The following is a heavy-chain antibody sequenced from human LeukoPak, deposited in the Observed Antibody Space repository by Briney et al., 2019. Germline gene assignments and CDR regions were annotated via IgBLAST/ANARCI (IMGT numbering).Heavy chain of an antibody. CDR2: IYTSGST. V-gene: IGHV4-61*02. CDR3: ARVGYGDYAWFDP. J-gene: IGHJ5*02. Sequence: PSETLSLTCTVSGGSISSGSYYWSWIRQPAGKGLEWIGRIYTSGSTNYNPSLKSRVTISVDTSKNQFSLKLSSATAADTAVYYCARVGYGDYAWFDPWGQGTLVTVSS. CDR1: GGSISSGSYY. D-gene: IGHD4-17*01.